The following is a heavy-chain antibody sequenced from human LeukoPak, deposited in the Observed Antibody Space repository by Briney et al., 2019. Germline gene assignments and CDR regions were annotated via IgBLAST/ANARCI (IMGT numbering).Heavy chain of an antibody. D-gene: IGHD3-22*01. J-gene: IGHJ3*02. Sequence: GGSLRLSCAASGFTFSSYGMSWVRQAPGKGLEWVSAISGSGGSTYYADSVKGRFTISRDNSKNTLYLQMNSLRAEDTAVYYCAKDRAYYYDSSGYSDAFDIWGQGTMVTVSS. CDR1: GFTFSSYG. CDR3: AKDRAYYYDSSGYSDAFDI. CDR2: ISGSGGST. V-gene: IGHV3-23*01.